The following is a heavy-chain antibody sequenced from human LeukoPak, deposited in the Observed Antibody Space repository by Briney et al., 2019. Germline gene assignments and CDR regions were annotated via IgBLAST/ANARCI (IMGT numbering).Heavy chain of an antibody. D-gene: IGHD3-9*01. CDR3: ARDPGDTDWYNFDF. J-gene: IGHJ4*02. Sequence: SETLSLTCTVSGGSLSGHFWSWFRRPPGKVLENIGYIHSSGSTNYNPSYKSRVTVSLEMSKNQFSLGLSSVTAAVTAVYYCARDPGDTDWYNFDFWGQGILVTVSS. CDR2: IHSSGST. V-gene: IGHV4-59*11. CDR1: GGSLSGHF.